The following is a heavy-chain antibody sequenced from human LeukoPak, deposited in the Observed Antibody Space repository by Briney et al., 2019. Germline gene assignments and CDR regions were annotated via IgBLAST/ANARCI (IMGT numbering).Heavy chain of an antibody. CDR2: IHFDGSTK. CDR1: GFTFSSYG. CDR3: AKDQCTRTSCDGYPGH. Sequence: SGGSLRLSCAASGFTFSSYGMHWLRQAPGKGLEGVAFIHFDGSTKYSGDSVKGRFTVSRDNSKNTLYLQMNSLRPEDTAVYYCAKDQCTRTSCDGYPGHWGQGTLVTVSS. D-gene: IGHD2-2*01. V-gene: IGHV3-30*02. J-gene: IGHJ4*02.